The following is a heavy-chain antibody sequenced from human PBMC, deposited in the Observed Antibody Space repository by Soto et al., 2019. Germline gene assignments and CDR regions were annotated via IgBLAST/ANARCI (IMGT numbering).Heavy chain of an antibody. J-gene: IGHJ4*02. Sequence: EVQLVESGGGLVQPGRSLRLSCAASGFNFDDHAMTWVRQAPGKGLEWVASVSWTGAYTSYVASVKGRFTISRDNAKSSMYREMNSLRPEDKAFYYCARDIFRTITAIDYGGQGTLVTVSS. CDR2: VSWTGAYT. D-gene: IGHD6-25*01. CDR1: GFNFDDHA. CDR3: ARDIFRTITAIDY. V-gene: IGHV3-9*01.